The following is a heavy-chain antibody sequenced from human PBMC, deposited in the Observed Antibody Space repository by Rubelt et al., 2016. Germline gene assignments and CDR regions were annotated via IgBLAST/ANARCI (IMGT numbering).Heavy chain of an antibody. V-gene: IGHV4-39*07. CDR3: ARAPRIVVRVTATHTFDS. J-gene: IGHJ4*02. CDR2: VYYTGST. Sequence: QLQLLESGPGLVKPSETLSLTCSVSGDSITNSNHYWGWIRQPPGKGLEWIGSVYYTGSTYYNPSLKGRVTVSVDRSKNQFSLDLRSVTAADTAVYYCARAPRIVVRVTATHTFDSWGLGTLVTVSS. D-gene: IGHD2-2*01. CDR1: GDSITNSNHY.